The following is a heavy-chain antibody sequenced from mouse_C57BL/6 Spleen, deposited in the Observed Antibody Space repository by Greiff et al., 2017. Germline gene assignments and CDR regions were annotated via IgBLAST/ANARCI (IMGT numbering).Heavy chain of an antibody. V-gene: IGHV14-3*01. J-gene: IGHJ2*01. CDR2: IGPANGNT. D-gene: IGHD3-1*01. CDR1: GLNIKNTY. Sequence: EVQLQQSVAELVRPGASVKLSCPASGLNIKNTYMPWVSQRPKQGLEWIGRIGPANGNTKYAPKFQGKATITADTSSTTAYLQLSSLTSEDTAIYYCARSSTVISPYYFDYWGQGTTLTVSS. CDR3: ARSSTVISPYYFDY.